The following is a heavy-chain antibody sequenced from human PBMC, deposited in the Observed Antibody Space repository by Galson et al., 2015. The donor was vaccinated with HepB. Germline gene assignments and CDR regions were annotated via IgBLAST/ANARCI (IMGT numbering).Heavy chain of an antibody. CDR1: GFTFSSYA. CDR3: ARDGRGVVPAAIAHYYYYYMDV. V-gene: IGHV3-30*04. CDR2: ISYDGSNK. D-gene: IGHD2-2*02. Sequence: LRLSCAASGFTFSSYAMHWVRQAPGKGLEWVAVISYDGSNKYYADSVKGRFTISRDNSKNTLYPQMNSLRAEDTAVYYCARDGRGVVPAAIAHYYYYYMDVWGKGTTVTVSS. J-gene: IGHJ6*03.